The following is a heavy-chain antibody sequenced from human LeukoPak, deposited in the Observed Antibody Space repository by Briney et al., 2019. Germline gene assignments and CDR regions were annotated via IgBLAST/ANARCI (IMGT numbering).Heavy chain of an antibody. J-gene: IGHJ4*02. V-gene: IGHV1-69*02. CDR1: GGTFSSYT. CDR2: IIPILGIA. D-gene: IGHD6-13*01. Sequence: SVKVSCKASGGTFSSYTISWVRQAPGQGLEWMGRIIPILGIANYAQKFQGRVTITADKSTSTAYMELSSLRSEDMAVYYCARGIAAAGPPEYWGQGTLVTVSS. CDR3: ARGIAAAGPPEY.